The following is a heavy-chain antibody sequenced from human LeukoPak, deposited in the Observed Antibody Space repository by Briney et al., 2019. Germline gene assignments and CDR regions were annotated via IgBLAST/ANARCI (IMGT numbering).Heavy chain of an antibody. Sequence: SVKVSCKASGYTFPSYYMHWVRQAPGQELEWMGGIISIFCTANYAQKFQRRVTITAGESTSTAYMELSSLRAEDTAVYYCARSLAYGDYYFDYWGQGTLVTVSS. CDR3: ARSLAYGDYYFDY. V-gene: IGHV1-69*13. CDR1: GYTFPSYY. J-gene: IGHJ4*02. D-gene: IGHD4-17*01. CDR2: IISIFCTA.